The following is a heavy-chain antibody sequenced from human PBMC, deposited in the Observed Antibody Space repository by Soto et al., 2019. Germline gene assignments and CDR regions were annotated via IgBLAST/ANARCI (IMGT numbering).Heavy chain of an antibody. CDR2: INHSGST. J-gene: IGHJ5*02. Sequence: SETLSLTCAVYGGSFSGYYWSWIRQPPGKGLEWIGEINHSGSTNYNPSLKSRVTISVDTSKNQFSLKLSSVTAADTAVYYCARGLYDILTGYYTRPNWFDHWGQGTLVTVSS. D-gene: IGHD3-9*01. CDR1: GGSFSGYY. CDR3: ARGLYDILTGYYTRPNWFDH. V-gene: IGHV4-34*01.